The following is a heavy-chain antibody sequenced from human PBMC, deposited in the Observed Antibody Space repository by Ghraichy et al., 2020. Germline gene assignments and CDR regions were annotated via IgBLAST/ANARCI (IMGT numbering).Heavy chain of an antibody. V-gene: IGHV2-70*11. CDR2: IDWDDDE. CDR3: ARYLPRGRDGSGMYFDY. Sequence: SGPTLVKPTQTLTLTCTFSGFSLTTTGMCVSWIRQPPGKALEWLARIDWDDDEYSSTSLKTRLTISKDTSKNQVVLTMTNMDSVDTATYYCARYLPRGRDGSGMYFDYWGQGILVTVSS. J-gene: IGHJ4*02. CDR1: GFSLTTTGMC. D-gene: IGHD3-10*01.